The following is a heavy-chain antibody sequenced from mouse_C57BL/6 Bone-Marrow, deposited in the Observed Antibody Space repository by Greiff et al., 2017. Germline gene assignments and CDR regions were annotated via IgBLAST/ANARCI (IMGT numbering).Heavy chain of an antibody. V-gene: IGHV5-4*01. CDR3: ARETGGSSWYAMDY. CDR2: ISDGGSYT. D-gene: IGHD1-1*01. Sequence: EVQVVESGGGLVKPGGSLKLSCAASGFTFSSYAMSWVRQTPEKRLEWVATISDGGSYTYYPDNVKGRFTISRDNAKNNLYLQMSHLKSEDTAMYYCARETGGSSWYAMDYWGQGTSVTVSS. CDR1: GFTFSSYA. J-gene: IGHJ4*01.